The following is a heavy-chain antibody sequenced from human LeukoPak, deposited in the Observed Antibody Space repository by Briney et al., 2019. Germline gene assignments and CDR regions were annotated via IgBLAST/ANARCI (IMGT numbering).Heavy chain of an antibody. CDR2: ISSGRGGYI. V-gene: IGHV3-21*01. D-gene: IGHD2-15*01. J-gene: IGHJ4*02. CDR3: ARALYCSGGSCYSFDY. Sequence: GGSLILSCVASGFTFSSYTMNWVRQAPGKGLEWVSSISSGRGGYIYYADSVKGRFTISRDNAETSLYLQMNSLRAEDTAVYYCARALYCSGGSCYSFDYWGQGTLVTVSS. CDR1: GFTFSSYT.